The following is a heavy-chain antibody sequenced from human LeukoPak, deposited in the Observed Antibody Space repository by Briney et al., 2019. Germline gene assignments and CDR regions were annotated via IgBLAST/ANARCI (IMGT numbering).Heavy chain of an antibody. Sequence: GASVKVSCKASGYTFTDYSMHWVRQAPGQGLEWMGWINPNSDATNFAQNFQGRVTMTRDTSISTAYMELSRLRSDDTAVYYCARVFGAVAGTGGWFDPWGQGTLVTVSS. CDR1: GYTFTDYS. CDR3: ARVFGAVAGTGGWFDP. CDR2: INPNSDAT. D-gene: IGHD6-19*01. J-gene: IGHJ5*02. V-gene: IGHV1-2*02.